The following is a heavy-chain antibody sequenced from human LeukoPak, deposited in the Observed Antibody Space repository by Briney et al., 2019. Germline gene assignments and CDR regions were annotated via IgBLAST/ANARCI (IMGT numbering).Heavy chain of an antibody. V-gene: IGHV4-4*09. CDR3: ARQLRIAPHPYYMDV. Sequence: PSETLSLTCTVSGGSISSYYWSWIRQPPGKGMEWVGYIYTSGSTNYNPSLKSRVTISVDTSKNQFSLKLSSVTAADTAVYYCARQLRIAPHPYYMDVGGKGTTVTVSS. D-gene: IGHD6-13*01. J-gene: IGHJ6*03. CDR2: IYTSGST. CDR1: GGSISSYY.